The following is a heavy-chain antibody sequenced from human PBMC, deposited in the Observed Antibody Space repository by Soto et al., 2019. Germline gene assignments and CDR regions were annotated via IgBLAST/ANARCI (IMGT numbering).Heavy chain of an antibody. J-gene: IGHJ4*02. CDR2: ISWDGGST. V-gene: IGHV3-43*01. D-gene: IGHD6-19*01. Sequence: PGGSLRLSCAASGFTFDDYTMHWVRQAPGKGLEWVSLISWDGGSTYYADSVKGRFTISRDNSKNSLYLQMNSLRTEDTALYYCEKDMVVGGWSKFDYWGQGTLVTGSS. CDR3: EKDMVVGGWSKFDY. CDR1: GFTFDDYT.